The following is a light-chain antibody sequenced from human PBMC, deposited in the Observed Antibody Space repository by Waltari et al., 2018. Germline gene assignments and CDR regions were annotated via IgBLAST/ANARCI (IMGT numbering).Light chain of an antibody. CDR2: KAS. Sequence: DIQMTQSPSTLSASVGDRVTITCRASQSVGSLLAWYQQKPGKAPKLLISKASTLETGVPSRVSGSGSGTEFTLTITGLQGDDFAVYYCQQYKTWAFGQGTRVEI. J-gene: IGKJ1*01. V-gene: IGKV1-5*03. CDR3: QQYKTWA. CDR1: QSVGSL.